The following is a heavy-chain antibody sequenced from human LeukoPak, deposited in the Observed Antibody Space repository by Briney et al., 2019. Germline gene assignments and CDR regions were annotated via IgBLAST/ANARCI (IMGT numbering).Heavy chain of an antibody. CDR3: AKGPNYDILTGYSYNWFDP. J-gene: IGHJ5*02. D-gene: IGHD3-9*01. Sequence: QPGGSLRLSCAASGFTFSSYSMNWVRQAPGKGLEWVSYISSSSSTIYYADSVKGRFTISRDNAKNSLYLQMNSLRAEDTAVYYCAKGPNYDILTGYSYNWFDPWGQGTLVTVSS. V-gene: IGHV3-48*04. CDR2: ISSSSSTI. CDR1: GFTFSSYS.